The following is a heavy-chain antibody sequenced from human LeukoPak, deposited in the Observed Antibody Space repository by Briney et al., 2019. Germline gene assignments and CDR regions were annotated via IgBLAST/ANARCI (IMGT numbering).Heavy chain of an antibody. J-gene: IGHJ6*02. CDR1: GLTFSNYA. D-gene: IGHD4-17*01. CDR2: ISSSSRDT. Sequence: GGSLRLSCAASGLTFSNYAMHWVRQAPGKGLEWVAAISSSSRDTYYADSVKGRFTISRDNAKKSLYLQMSSLRAEDTAVYYCARERVDFGDWSRYYHYGMDVWGQGTTVTVTS. V-gene: IGHV3-21*01. CDR3: ARERVDFGDWSRYYHYGMDV.